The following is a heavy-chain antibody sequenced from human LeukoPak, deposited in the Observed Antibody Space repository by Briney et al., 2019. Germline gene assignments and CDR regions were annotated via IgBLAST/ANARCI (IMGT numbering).Heavy chain of an antibody. CDR1: GFTFSSYA. Sequence: GGSLRLSCAASGFTFSSYAMHWVRQAPGKGLEWVAVISYDGSNKYYADSVKGRFTISRDNSKNTLYLQMNSLRAEDTAVYYCARGWEGKLELLVQRGNGHAFDIWGQGTMVTVSS. D-gene: IGHD1-7*01. CDR3: ARGWEGKLELLVQRGNGHAFDI. V-gene: IGHV3-30-3*01. J-gene: IGHJ3*02. CDR2: ISYDGSNK.